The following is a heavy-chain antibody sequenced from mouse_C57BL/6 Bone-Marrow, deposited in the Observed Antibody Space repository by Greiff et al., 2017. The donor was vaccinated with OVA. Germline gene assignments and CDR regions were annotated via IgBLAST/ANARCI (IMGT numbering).Heavy chain of an antibody. Sequence: QVQLKQPGAELVKPGASVKLSCKASGYTFTSYWMQWVKQRPGQGLEWIGEIDPSDSYTNYNQKFKGKATLTVDTSSSTAYMQLSSLTSEDSAVYYCARRQLRPFAYWGQGTLVTVSA. J-gene: IGHJ3*01. CDR3: ARRQLRPFAY. D-gene: IGHD3-2*02. V-gene: IGHV1-50*01. CDR2: IDPSDSYT. CDR1: GYTFTSYW.